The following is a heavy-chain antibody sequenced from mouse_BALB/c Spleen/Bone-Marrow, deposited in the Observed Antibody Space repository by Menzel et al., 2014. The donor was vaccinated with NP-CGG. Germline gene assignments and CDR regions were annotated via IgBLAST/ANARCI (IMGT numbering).Heavy chain of an antibody. Sequence: VQLKQSGAELVKPGASVKLSCTASGFNIKDTYMHWVKQRPEQGLEWTGRIDPANGNTKYDPKFQGKATITADTSSNTAYLQLSSLTSEDTAVYYCARRGYYGNYYYAMDYWGQGTSVTVSS. J-gene: IGHJ4*01. CDR1: GFNIKDTY. V-gene: IGHV14-3*02. D-gene: IGHD2-1*01. CDR3: ARRGYYGNYYYAMDY. CDR2: IDPANGNT.